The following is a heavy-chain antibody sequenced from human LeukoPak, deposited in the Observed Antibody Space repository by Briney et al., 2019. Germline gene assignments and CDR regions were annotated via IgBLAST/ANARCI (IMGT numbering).Heavy chain of an antibody. V-gene: IGHV3-49*04. J-gene: IGHJ4*02. Sequence: LRLSCTASGFTFGDYAMSWVRQAPGKGLEWGGFIRSKAYGCTTEYAASVKGRFTISRDDSKSIAYLQMNSLKTEDTAVYYCTRDNLNDYVWGSYRPSLYYFDYWGQGTLVTVSS. D-gene: IGHD3-16*02. CDR2: IRSKAYGCTT. CDR3: TRDNLNDYVWGSYRPSLYYFDY. CDR1: GFTFGDYA.